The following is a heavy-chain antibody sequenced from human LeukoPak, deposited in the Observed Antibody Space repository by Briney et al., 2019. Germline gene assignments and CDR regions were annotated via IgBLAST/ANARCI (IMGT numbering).Heavy chain of an antibody. V-gene: IGHV3-21*01. Sequence: PGGSLRLSCAASGFTFSTYTMNWVRQAPGEGLEWVSSICGLSTYIYYADSVKGRFTISRDNAENSLYLQMDSLRAEDTAMSYCAKADRGTFDIWGQGTMVTVSS. D-gene: IGHD3-16*01. CDR1: GFTFSTYT. CDR3: AKADRGTFDI. CDR2: ICGLSTYI. J-gene: IGHJ3*02.